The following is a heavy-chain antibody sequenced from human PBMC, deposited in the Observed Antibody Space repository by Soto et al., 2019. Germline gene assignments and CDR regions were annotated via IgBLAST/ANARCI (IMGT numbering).Heavy chain of an antibody. CDR3: ARQKWEQPKWFDP. Sequence: QLQLQESGPGLVKPSETLSLTCSLSGGSISSIFYYWGWIRQPPGKGLEWIGSIYYSGTTFYNASLKARSTISVDTSKNQFSLRLTSVTATDTAVYFCARQKWEQPKWFDPWGQGTLVTVSS. D-gene: IGHD1-26*01. J-gene: IGHJ5*02. V-gene: IGHV4-39*01. CDR1: GGSISSIFYY. CDR2: IYYSGTT.